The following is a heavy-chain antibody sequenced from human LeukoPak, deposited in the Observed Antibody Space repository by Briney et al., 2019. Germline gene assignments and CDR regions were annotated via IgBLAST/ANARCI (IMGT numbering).Heavy chain of an antibody. CDR3: AKALEYSSSFDY. Sequence: PGGSLRLSCAASGYTFSSYGVHWVRQAPGKGLEWVAVISYDGSNKYYADSVKGRFTISRDNSKNTLYLQMNSLRAEDTAVYYCAKALEYSSSFDYWGQGTLVSVSS. V-gene: IGHV3-30*18. CDR1: GYTFSSYG. CDR2: ISYDGSNK. J-gene: IGHJ4*02. D-gene: IGHD6-6*01.